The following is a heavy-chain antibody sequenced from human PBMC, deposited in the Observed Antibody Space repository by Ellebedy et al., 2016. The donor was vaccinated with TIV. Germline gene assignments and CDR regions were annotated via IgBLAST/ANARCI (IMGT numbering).Heavy chain of an antibody. D-gene: IGHD2-2*02. CDR2: ISWNSDTI. CDR1: GFTFDDYS. J-gene: IGHJ4*02. CDR3: AKDVGCSSTSCYRGYFDY. Sequence: GGSLRLSXAASGFTFDDYSMHWVRQAPGKGLEWVSGISWNSDTIAYADSVKGRFTISRDNAKNSLYLQMNSLRAEDTALYYCAKDVGCSSTSCYRGYFDYWGQGTLVTVSS. V-gene: IGHV3-9*01.